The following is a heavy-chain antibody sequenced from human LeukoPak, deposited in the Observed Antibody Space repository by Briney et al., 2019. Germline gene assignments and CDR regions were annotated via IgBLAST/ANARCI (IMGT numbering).Heavy chain of an antibody. CDR1: GGTFSGYA. Sequence: GASVKVSCKASGGTFSGYAISWVRQAPGQGLEWMGRIIPILGIANYAQKFQGRVTITADKSTSTAYMELSSLRSEDTAVYYCARYVPAAKYYYGMDVWGQGTTVTVSS. CDR2: IIPILGIA. D-gene: IGHD2-2*01. CDR3: ARYVPAAKYYYGMDV. J-gene: IGHJ6*02. V-gene: IGHV1-69*04.